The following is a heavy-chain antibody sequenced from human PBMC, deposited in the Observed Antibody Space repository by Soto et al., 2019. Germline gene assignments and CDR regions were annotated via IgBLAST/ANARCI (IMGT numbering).Heavy chain of an antibody. Sequence: EVQLLESGGGLVQPGGSLRLSCAPSGFTFSSHAMSWVRQAPGKGLEWVSGISDSGGDTYYAASVKGRFTISRDSSKNTLYLQMNSLRDEDTAVYYCVRDWTGEKCPCMDVWGQGTTVTVSS. J-gene: IGHJ6*02. CDR2: ISDSGGDT. V-gene: IGHV3-23*01. CDR3: VRDWTGEKCPCMDV. CDR1: GFTFSSHA. D-gene: IGHD2-8*02.